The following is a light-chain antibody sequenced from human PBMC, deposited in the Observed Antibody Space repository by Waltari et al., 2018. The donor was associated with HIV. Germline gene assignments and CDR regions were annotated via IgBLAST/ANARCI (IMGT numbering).Light chain of an antibody. CDR1: SHSVRRYNH. CDR3: CSYAGTYAPYV. V-gene: IGLV2-11*01. CDR2: DVT. J-gene: IGLJ1*01. Sequence: QSALTQPRSVSGSPGQSVTISCTGTSHSVRRYNHVSWYPQHPDQAPKLMIYDVTKRPSGVPDHFSGSKSGNTASLTISGLQAEDEADYYCCSYAGTYAPYVFGTGTKVTVL.